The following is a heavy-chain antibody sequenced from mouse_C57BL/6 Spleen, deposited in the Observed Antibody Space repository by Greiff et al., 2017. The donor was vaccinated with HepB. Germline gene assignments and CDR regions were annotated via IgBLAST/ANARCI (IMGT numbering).Heavy chain of an antibody. CDR1: GYTFTSYW. CDR2: IDPSDSYT. J-gene: IGHJ4*01. V-gene: IGHV1-50*01. CDR3: AHGVGDAMDY. D-gene: IGHD1-1*01. Sequence: QVQLQQPGAELVKPGASVKLSCKASGYTFTSYWMQWVKQRPGQGLEWIGEIDPSDSYTNYNQKFKGKATLTVDTSSSTAYMQLSSLTSEDSAVYYCAHGVGDAMDYWGQGTSVTVSS.